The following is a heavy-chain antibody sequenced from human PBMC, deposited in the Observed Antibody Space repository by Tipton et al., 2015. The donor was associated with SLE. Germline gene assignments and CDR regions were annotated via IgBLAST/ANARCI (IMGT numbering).Heavy chain of an antibody. J-gene: IGHJ4*02. CDR3: ASSGAASQAFDY. Sequence: SLRLSCAASGFTFSDYTMNWVRQAPGKGLEWVSSIGKSGLHRFYARSVEGRFTISRDNAKNSLYLQMNSLRAEDTAVYYCASSGAASQAFDYWGQGTLVTVSS. CDR1: GFTFSDYT. CDR2: IGKSGLHR. V-gene: IGHV3-21*03. D-gene: IGHD3-10*01.